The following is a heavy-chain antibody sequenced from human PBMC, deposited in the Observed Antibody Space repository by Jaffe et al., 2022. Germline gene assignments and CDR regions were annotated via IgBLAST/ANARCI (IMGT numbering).Heavy chain of an antibody. CDR1: GFTFDDYA. CDR3: AKALGGDYYYYYMDV. V-gene: IGHV3-9*01. J-gene: IGHJ6*03. CDR2: ISWNSGSI. D-gene: IGHD3-16*01. Sequence: EVQLVESGGGLVQPGRSLRLSCAASGFTFDDYAMHWVRQAPGKGLEWVSGISWNSGSIGYADSVKGRFTISRDNAKNSLYLQMNSLRAEDTALYYCAKALGGDYYYYYMDVWGKGTTVTVSS.